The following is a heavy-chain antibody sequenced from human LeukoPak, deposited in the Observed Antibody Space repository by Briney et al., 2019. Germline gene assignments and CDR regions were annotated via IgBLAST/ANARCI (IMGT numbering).Heavy chain of an antibody. J-gene: IGHJ4*02. CDR1: GFTFRNYL. V-gene: IGHV3-7*01. CDR2: IKQDGSEK. D-gene: IGHD2-21*02. CDR3: IVVVTGIPR. Sequence: PGGSLRLSCAASGFTFRNYLMTWVRQAPGKGLEWVANIKQDGSEKYYVASVKGRFTISRDNADNSLSLQMNSLRAEDTAVYYCIVVVTGIPRWGQGTLVTVSS.